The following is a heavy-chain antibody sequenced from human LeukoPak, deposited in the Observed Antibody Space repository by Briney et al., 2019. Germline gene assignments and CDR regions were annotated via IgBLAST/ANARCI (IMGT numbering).Heavy chain of an antibody. Sequence: ASVKVSCKVSGYTLTELSMHWVRQAPEKGLEWMGGFDPEDGKAIYAQKFQGRVTMTEDTSTDTAYMQLSSLRSEDTAVYYCATDFTYYYDSSGYTGPEWYFQHWGQGTLVTVSS. CDR3: ATDFTYYYDSSGYTGPEWYFQH. CDR2: FDPEDGKA. D-gene: IGHD3-22*01. CDR1: GYTLTELS. J-gene: IGHJ1*01. V-gene: IGHV1-24*01.